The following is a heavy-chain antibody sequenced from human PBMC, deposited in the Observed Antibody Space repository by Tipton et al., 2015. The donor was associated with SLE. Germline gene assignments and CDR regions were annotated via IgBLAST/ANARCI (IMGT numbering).Heavy chain of an antibody. V-gene: IGHV4-39*07. D-gene: IGHD6-13*01. J-gene: IGHJ4*02. Sequence: TLSLTCTVSGGSISSSSYYWGWIRQPPGKGLEWIGEINHSGSTNYNPSLKSRVTISVDTSKNQFSLKLSSVTAADTAVYYCARESRSSSWYYFDYWGQGTLDTVSS. CDR2: INHSGST. CDR1: GGSISSSSYY. CDR3: ARESRSSSWYYFDY.